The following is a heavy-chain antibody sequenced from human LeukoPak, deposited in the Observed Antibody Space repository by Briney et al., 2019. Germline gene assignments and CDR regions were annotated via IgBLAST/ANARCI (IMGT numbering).Heavy chain of an antibody. CDR2: INSDGSST. D-gene: IGHD6-13*01. Sequence: GGSLRLSCAASGFTFSSYWMHWVRHAPGKGLVWVSRINSDGSSTSYADSVKGRFTISRDNAKNTLYLQMNSLRAEDTAVYYCARSVSSSSWYSYWGQGTLVTVSS. V-gene: IGHV3-74*01. CDR1: GFTFSSYW. CDR3: ARSVSSSSWYSY. J-gene: IGHJ4*02.